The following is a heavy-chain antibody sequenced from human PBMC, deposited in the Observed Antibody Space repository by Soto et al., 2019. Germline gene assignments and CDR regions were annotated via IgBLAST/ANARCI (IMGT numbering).Heavy chain of an antibody. CDR3: AHIPNYYQYNWFDP. CDR2: IYWDDDK. Sequence: VSGPTLVNPTQTLTLTCSFSGFSLSTSGVGVGWIRQPPGKALECLALIYWDDDKRYSPSLKSRLTITKDTSKNQVVLTMTNMDPVDTATYYCAHIPNYYQYNWFDPWGQGTLVTVSS. CDR1: GFSLSTSGVG. D-gene: IGHD3-10*01. J-gene: IGHJ5*02. V-gene: IGHV2-5*02.